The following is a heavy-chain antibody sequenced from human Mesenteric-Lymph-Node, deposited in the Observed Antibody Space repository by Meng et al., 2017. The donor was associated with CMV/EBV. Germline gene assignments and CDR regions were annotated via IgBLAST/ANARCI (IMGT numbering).Heavy chain of an antibody. J-gene: IGHJ4*02. V-gene: IGHV3-48*04. Sequence: GGSLRLSCAASGFTFSSYSMNWVRQTPGKGLEWVSYINRSGNTIYYADFVKGRFTVSRDNSKDSLYLQMNSLRAEDTALYYCAREVLSGWSVGHFDSWGQGTLVTVSS. D-gene: IGHD6-19*01. CDR2: INRSGNTI. CDR1: GFTFSSYS. CDR3: AREVLSGWSVGHFDS.